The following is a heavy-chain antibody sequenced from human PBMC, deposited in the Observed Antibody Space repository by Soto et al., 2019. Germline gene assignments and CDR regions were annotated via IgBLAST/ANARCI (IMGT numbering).Heavy chain of an antibody. CDR2: FRTGGDDGTT. Sequence: PGGSLILSWAASGFTFSSYSMSWVRPAPGKGPEWVSGFRTGGDDGTTYYADSVKGRFTISRDNSKNTLFLQMNSLRVEDTAIYYCAKKVNSGPGSQYFDYWGQGTLVNVS. J-gene: IGHJ4*02. CDR1: GFTFSSYS. V-gene: IGHV3-23*01. D-gene: IGHD3-10*01. CDR3: AKKVNSGPGSQYFDY.